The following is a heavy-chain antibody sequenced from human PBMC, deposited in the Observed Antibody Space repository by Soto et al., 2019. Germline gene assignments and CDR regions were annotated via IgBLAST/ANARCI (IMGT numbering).Heavy chain of an antibody. CDR2: ISSSSSYI. J-gene: IGHJ4*02. V-gene: IGHV3-21*01. CDR3: ARDRAFGYYFDY. Sequence: EVQLVESGGGLVKPGGSLRLSCAASGFTFSSYSMNWVRQAPGKGLEWVSSISSSSSYIYYADSVKGRFTISRDNAKNSLYLQMNSLRAEDTAVYYCARDRAFGYYFDYWGQGTLVTVSS. CDR1: GFTFSSYS. D-gene: IGHD3-16*01.